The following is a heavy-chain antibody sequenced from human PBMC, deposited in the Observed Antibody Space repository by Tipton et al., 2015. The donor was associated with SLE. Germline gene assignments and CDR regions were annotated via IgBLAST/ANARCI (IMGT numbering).Heavy chain of an antibody. CDR3: ARTGYSSSWYSAEYFQH. D-gene: IGHD6-13*01. Sequence: TLSLTCTVSGGSISSSSYYWSWIRQPPGKGLEWIGEINHSGSTNYNPSLKSRVTISVDTSKNQFSLKLSSVTAADTAVYYCARTGYSSSWYSAEYFQHWGQGTLVTVSS. CDR1: GGSISSSSYY. V-gene: IGHV4-39*07. CDR2: INHSGST. J-gene: IGHJ1*01.